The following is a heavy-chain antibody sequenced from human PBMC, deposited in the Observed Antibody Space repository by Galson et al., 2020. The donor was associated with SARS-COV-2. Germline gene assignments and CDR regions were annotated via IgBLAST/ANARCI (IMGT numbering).Heavy chain of an antibody. Sequence: SETLSLTCTVSGGSISSYYWSWLRQPPGKGLEWLGYIYYSGSTNYNPSLKSRVTISVDTSKNQFSLKLTSVTAADTAVYYCARGAGRFDYWGQGTLVTVFS. D-gene: IGHD3-10*01. J-gene: IGHJ4*02. CDR1: GGSISSYY. CDR3: ARGAGRFDY. CDR2: IYYSGST. V-gene: IGHV4-59*01.